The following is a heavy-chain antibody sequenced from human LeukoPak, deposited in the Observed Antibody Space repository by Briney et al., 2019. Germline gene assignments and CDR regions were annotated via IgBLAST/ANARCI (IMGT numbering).Heavy chain of an antibody. Sequence: GGSLRLSCAASGFTFSSYGMHWVRQAPGKGLEWVAVISYDGSNKYYADSVKGRFTISRDNSKNTLYLQMNSLRAEDTAVYYCAKVPRPYDSSGALFDYWGQGTLVTVSS. V-gene: IGHV3-30*18. D-gene: IGHD3-22*01. CDR2: ISYDGSNK. J-gene: IGHJ4*02. CDR1: GFTFSSYG. CDR3: AKVPRPYDSSGALFDY.